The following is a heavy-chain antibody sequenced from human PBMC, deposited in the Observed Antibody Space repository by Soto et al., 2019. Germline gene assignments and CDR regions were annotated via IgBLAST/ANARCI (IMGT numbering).Heavy chain of an antibody. Sequence: HPGGSLRLSCAASGFTFTSHSMAWVRQAPGKGLEWVSAMSGSGDNILYADSVKGRFTISRDNSRNTLYLQMNSLRAEDTAVYYCATSRGGSGQIIYYFMDVWGQGTTVTVSS. CDR1: GFTFTSHS. D-gene: IGHD2-15*01. V-gene: IGHV3-23*01. CDR3: ATSRGGSGQIIYYFMDV. CDR2: MSGSGDNI. J-gene: IGHJ6*02.